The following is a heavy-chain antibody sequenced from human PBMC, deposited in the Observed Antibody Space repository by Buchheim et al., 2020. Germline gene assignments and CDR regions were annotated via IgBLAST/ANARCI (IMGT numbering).Heavy chain of an antibody. CDR3: GRLLAAGTFVVEH. CDR1: GDSINNYY. Sequence: QVQLRESGPGLVKPSETLSLTCTVSGDSINNYYWSWIRRSPGKGLEWIGYVYYTGSPIYNPSLKSRVNILVDRSRNQLSLRLASVTAADTAVYYCGRLLAAGTFVVEHWGQGTL. CDR2: VYYTGSP. D-gene: IGHD2-21*01. J-gene: IGHJ4*02. V-gene: IGHV4-59*01.